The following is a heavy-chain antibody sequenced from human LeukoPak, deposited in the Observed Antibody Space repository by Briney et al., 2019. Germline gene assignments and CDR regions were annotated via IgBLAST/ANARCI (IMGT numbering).Heavy chain of an antibody. CDR2: ISGSGGST. CDR1: GFTFSSYA. Sequence: GGSLRLSCAASGFTFSSYAMSWVRQAPGKGLEWVSAISGSGGSTYYADSVKGRFTISRDNSKNTLYLQMNSLRAEDTAVYYCAKFLTLVDYHNDAFDIWGQGTMVTVSS. V-gene: IGHV3-23*01. CDR3: AKFLTLVDYHNDAFDI. J-gene: IGHJ3*02. D-gene: IGHD3-16*01.